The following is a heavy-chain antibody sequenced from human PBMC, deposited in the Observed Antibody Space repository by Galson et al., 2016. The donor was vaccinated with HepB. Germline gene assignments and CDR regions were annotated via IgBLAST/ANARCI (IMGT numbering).Heavy chain of an antibody. V-gene: IGHV1-3*01. CDR1: GYTSTSYA. D-gene: IGHD2-15*01. CDR2: INAGNGNT. CDR3: ARGQGKAAATLGP. Sequence: SVKVSCKASGYTSTSYAMHWVRQAPGQRLEWMGWINAGNGNTKYSQKFQGRVTITRDTSASTAYMDLSSLRSEDTAVYYCARGQGKAAATLGPWGQGSLVTVSS. J-gene: IGHJ5*02.